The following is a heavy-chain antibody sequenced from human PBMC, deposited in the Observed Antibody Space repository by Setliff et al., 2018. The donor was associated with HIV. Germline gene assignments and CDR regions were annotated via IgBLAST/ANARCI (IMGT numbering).Heavy chain of an antibody. CDR3: ARDHCGGDCYSLWYFDL. Sequence: ASVKVSCKASGGTFSSYAISWVRQAPGQGLEWMGGIIPIFGTANYAQKFQGRVTITADESTSTAYMELSSLRSEDTAVYYCARDHCGGDCYSLWYFDLWGRGTLVTVSS. CDR1: GGTFSSYA. CDR2: IIPIFGTA. J-gene: IGHJ2*01. V-gene: IGHV1-69*13. D-gene: IGHD2-21*02.